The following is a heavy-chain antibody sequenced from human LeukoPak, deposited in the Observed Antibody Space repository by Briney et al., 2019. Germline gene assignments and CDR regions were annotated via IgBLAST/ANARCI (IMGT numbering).Heavy chain of an antibody. CDR2: ISESGAGT. CDR1: GFTFSDYA. Sequence: GGSLRLSCAASGFTFSDYAMSWVRQAPGKGLEWVSAISESGAGTYYADSVKGRFTISRDNSKNTLYLQMNSLGAEDTAVYYCAKDRRGNWNYVGAFDIWGQGTMVTVSS. V-gene: IGHV3-23*01. CDR3: AKDRRGNWNYVGAFDI. D-gene: IGHD1-7*01. J-gene: IGHJ3*02.